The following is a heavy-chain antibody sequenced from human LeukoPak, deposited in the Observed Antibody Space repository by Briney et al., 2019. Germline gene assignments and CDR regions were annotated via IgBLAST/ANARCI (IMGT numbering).Heavy chain of an antibody. CDR2: FDPEDGET. CDR3: AIPGGSSRNFDY. V-gene: IGHV1-24*01. CDR1: GYTLTELS. J-gene: IGHJ4*02. Sequence: GASVKVSCKVSGYTLTELSMHWVRQAPGKGLEWMGGFDPEDGETIYAQKFQGRVTMTEDTSTDTAYMELSSLRSEDTAVHYCAIPGGSSRNFDYWGQGTLVTVSS. D-gene: IGHD6-13*01.